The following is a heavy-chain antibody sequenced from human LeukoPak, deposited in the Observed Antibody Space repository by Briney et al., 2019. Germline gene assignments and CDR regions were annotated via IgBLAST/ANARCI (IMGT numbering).Heavy chain of an antibody. CDR2: IIPIFGTA. D-gene: IGHD6-19*01. V-gene: IGHV1-69*05. CDR1: GGTFSSYA. CDR3: ARAPYGSSGWSFDY. J-gene: IGHJ4*02. Sequence: GASVKVSCKASGGTFSSYAISWVRQAPGQGLEWMGRIIPIFGTANYAQKFQGRVTITTDESTSTAYMELSSLRSEDTAVYYCARAPYGSSGWSFDYWGQGTLVTVSS.